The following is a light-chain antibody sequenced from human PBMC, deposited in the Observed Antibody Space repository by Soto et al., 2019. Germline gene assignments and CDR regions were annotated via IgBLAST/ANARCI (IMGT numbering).Light chain of an antibody. CDR3: MRALQTPT. CDR2: LGS. V-gene: IGKV2-28*01. CDR1: QSLLHTNGHTY. Sequence: DIVMTQSPLSLTVTPGDPASISCRSSQSLLHTNGHTYLDWYLQKPGQSPQLLIYLGSNRASGVPDRFSGSGSGTDFSLKISRVEAEDVGVYYCMRALQTPTFGPGTKVDIK. J-gene: IGKJ3*01.